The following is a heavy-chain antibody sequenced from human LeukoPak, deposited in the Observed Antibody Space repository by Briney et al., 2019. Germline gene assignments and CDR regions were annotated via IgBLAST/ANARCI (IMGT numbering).Heavy chain of an antibody. J-gene: IGHJ4*02. V-gene: IGHV4-59*08. Sequence: SETLSLTCTVSGGSISSYYWSWIRQPPGKGLEWIGYIYYSGSTNYNPSLKSRVTISVDTSKNQFSLKLSSVTAADTAAYYCAGHHPRNTVDFWGQGTLVTVSS. CDR3: AGHHPRNTVDF. CDR1: GGSISSYY. D-gene: IGHD2/OR15-2a*01. CDR2: IYYSGST.